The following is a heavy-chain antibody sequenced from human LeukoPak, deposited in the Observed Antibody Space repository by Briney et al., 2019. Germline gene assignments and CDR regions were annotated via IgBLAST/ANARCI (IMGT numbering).Heavy chain of an antibody. J-gene: IGHJ4*02. CDR3: ARSGFAWGGRDFDY. V-gene: IGHV3-21*01. Sequence: GGSLRLSCAASGFTFSSYSMNWVRQAPGKGLEWVSSISSSSSYIYYADSVKGRFTISRDNAKNSLYLQMNGLRAEDTAVYYCARSGFAWGGRDFDYWGQGTLVTVSS. CDR2: ISSSSSYI. CDR1: GFTFSSYS. D-gene: IGHD3-16*01.